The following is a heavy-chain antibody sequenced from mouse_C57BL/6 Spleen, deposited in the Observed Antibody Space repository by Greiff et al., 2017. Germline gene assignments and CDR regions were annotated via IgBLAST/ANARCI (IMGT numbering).Heavy chain of an antibody. CDR3: ATQFITTVETHWYFDV. J-gene: IGHJ1*03. V-gene: IGHV14-2*01. CDR2: IDPEDGET. D-gene: IGHD1-1*01. CDR1: GFNIKDYY. Sequence: VQLKQSGAELVKPGASVKLSCTASGFNIKDYYMHWVKQRTEQGLEWIGRIDPEDGETKYAPKFQGKATITADTSSNTAYLQLSSLTSEDTAVYYCATQFITTVETHWYFDVWGTGTTVTVSS.